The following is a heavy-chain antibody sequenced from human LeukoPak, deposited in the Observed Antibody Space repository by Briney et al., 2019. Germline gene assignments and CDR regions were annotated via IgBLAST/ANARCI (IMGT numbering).Heavy chain of an antibody. D-gene: IGHD3-22*01. CDR1: GFTFSNYG. Sequence: GGSLRLSCAASGFTFSNYGMHWVRQAPGKGLEWVAVISYDGSNKYYADSVKGRFTISRDNSKNTLYLQMNSLRAEDTAVYYCAKEGNYYDSSGYYPEYFQHWGQGTLVTVSS. CDR2: ISYDGSNK. V-gene: IGHV3-30*18. J-gene: IGHJ1*01. CDR3: AKEGNYYDSSGYYPEYFQH.